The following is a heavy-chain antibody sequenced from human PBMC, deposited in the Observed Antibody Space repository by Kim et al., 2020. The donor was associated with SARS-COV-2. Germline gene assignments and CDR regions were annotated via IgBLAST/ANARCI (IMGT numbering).Heavy chain of an antibody. J-gene: IGHJ3*02. V-gene: IGHV4-30-2*05. CDR2: T. D-gene: IGHD6-25*01. Sequence: TDFNPALKSRVTKSVETSKNQCSLKLSSGTAADTAVYYCARSAWHDAFDIWGQGTMVTVSS. CDR3: ARSAWHDAFDI.